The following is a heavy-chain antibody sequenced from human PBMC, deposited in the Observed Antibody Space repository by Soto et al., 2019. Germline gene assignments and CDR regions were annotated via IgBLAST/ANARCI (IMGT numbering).Heavy chain of an antibody. D-gene: IGHD2-8*01. CDR3: ARGWYYFDF. V-gene: IGHV4-38-2*01. Sequence: SETLSLTCDVSGEPMTGGYYWGWIRHSPGKGLEWIGSIYYGGATYYNPSLRSRLTISIDASKNQFSLRLTSVTAADTALYYCARGWYYFDFWGQGTLVTVS. CDR2: IYYGGAT. CDR1: GEPMTGGYY. J-gene: IGHJ4*02.